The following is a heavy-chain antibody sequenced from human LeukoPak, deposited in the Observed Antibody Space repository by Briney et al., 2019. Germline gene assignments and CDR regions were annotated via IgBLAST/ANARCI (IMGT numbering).Heavy chain of an antibody. CDR2: IYNNGNA. V-gene: IGHV4-31*03. D-gene: IGHD2-2*01. J-gene: IGHJ3*01. CDR1: GGSISSGGDF. Sequence: PSETLSLTCTVSGGSISSGGDFWTWIRQLPGKGLEWIGYIYNNGNAYYSPSLKSRVTISVDTSRNQFSLKLSAVTAADTAVYHCARGLVVPSATTWGQGTTVTVSS. CDR3: ARGLVVPSATT.